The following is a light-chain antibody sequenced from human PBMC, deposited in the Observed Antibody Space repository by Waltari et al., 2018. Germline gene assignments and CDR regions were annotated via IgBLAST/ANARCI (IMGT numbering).Light chain of an antibody. J-gene: IGLJ1*01. CDR3: EAWDDSLNGPYV. Sequence: QSVLTQPPSASGTPGQRVTISCSGSSSNIGSNTVNWYQQLPGTAPKLLIYGNNQRPSGVPDRFSGSKSGTSPSLAISGLQSEDEADYYCEAWDDSLNGPYVFGTGTKVTVL. V-gene: IGLV1-44*01. CDR2: GNN. CDR1: SSNIGSNT.